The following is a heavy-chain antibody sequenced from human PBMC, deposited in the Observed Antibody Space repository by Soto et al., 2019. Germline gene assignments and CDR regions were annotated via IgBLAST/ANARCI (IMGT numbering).Heavy chain of an antibody. V-gene: IGHV1-69*13. CDR1: GGTFSSYA. J-gene: IGHJ6*02. CDR2: IIPIFGTA. Sequence: ASVKVSCKASGGTFSSYAISWVRQAPGQGLEWMGGIIPIFGTANYAQKFQGRVTITADESTSTAYMELSSLRSEDTAVYYCAREHSGYGTTHNYYYYGMDVWGQGTTVTVSS. D-gene: IGHD5-12*01. CDR3: AREHSGYGTTHNYYYYGMDV.